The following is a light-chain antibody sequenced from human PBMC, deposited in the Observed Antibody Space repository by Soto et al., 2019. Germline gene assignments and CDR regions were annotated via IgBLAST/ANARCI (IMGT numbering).Light chain of an antibody. V-gene: IGLV3-21*02. CDR3: QVWDSSSDHPGVV. CDR2: DDS. Sequence: SYELTQPPSVSVAPGQTASITGGGNNSGSKSVHWYQQKPGQAPVLVVYDDSDRPSGIPERFSGSNSGNSATLTISRVDAGDEADYYCQVWDSSSDHPGVVFGGGTKLTVL. J-gene: IGLJ2*01. CDR1: NSGSKS.